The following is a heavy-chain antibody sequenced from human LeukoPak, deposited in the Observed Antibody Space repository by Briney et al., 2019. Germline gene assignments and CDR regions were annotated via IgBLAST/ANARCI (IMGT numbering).Heavy chain of an antibody. Sequence: SETLSLTCSVSGGSINNTNYYWGWIRQPPGKGLEWIGSIYYSGSTYYSPSLQSRVTIPVDTSKNQFSLKLSSMTAADTAVYYCARDRLQLQSWGQGTLVTVSS. CDR2: IYYSGST. D-gene: IGHD5-24*01. V-gene: IGHV4-39*07. J-gene: IGHJ5*02. CDR1: GGSINNTNYY. CDR3: ARDRLQLQS.